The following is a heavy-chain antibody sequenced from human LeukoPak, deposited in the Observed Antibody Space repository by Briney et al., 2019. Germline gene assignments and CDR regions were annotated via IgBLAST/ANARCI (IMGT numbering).Heavy chain of an antibody. D-gene: IGHD1-7*01. V-gene: IGHV3-21*01. Sequence: GGSLRLSCAASGFTFNAYSMGWVRQAPGKGLEWVSIISRASESIFYADSVKGRFTISRDNAKNSLYLQMNGLRADDTAAYYCMRGATDTTRWFDPWGQGTLVTVSS. CDR3: MRGATDTTRWFDP. J-gene: IGHJ5*02. CDR2: ISRASESI. CDR1: GFTFNAYS.